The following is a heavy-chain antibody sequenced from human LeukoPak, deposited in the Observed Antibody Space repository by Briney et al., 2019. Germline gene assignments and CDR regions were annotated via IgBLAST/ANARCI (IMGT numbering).Heavy chain of an antibody. V-gene: IGHV3-21*06. CDR3: ARDLNWETY. CDR1: RFTFSSYS. CDR2: ISSSGSYI. J-gene: IGHJ4*02. D-gene: IGHD1-1*01. Sequence: GGSLRLSCAASRFTFSSYSMNWVRQAPGKGLEWVSSISSSGSYIYYADSVKGRFTISRDNAKNSLYLRMNSLRAEDTAVYYCARDLNWETYWGQGTLVTVSS.